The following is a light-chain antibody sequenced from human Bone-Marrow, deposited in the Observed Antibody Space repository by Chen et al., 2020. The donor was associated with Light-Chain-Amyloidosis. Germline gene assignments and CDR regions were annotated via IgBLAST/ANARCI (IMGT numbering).Light chain of an antibody. CDR3: QHRGGWPPLS. J-gene: IGKJ4*01. CDR1: QTISTH. Sequence: EVVLTQSPATLSLSPGERATLSFRDSQTISTHLVWYQQKPGQVPRLRIYDASTRATGIPARFSGSGAGTDFTLSISSLEAEDFAVYYCQHRGGWPPLSFGGGTKIEIK. V-gene: IGKV3-11*01. CDR2: DAS.